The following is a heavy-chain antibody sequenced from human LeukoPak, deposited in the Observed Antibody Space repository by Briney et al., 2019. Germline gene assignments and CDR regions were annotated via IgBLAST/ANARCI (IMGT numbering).Heavy chain of an antibody. V-gene: IGHV1-2*06. CDR2: INPNSGGT. CDR3: ARDLHYYDGNYFDY. D-gene: IGHD3-22*01. J-gene: IGHJ4*02. Sequence: ASVKVSCKASGYTFTGYYMHWVRQAPGQGLEWMGRINPNSGGTNYAQKLQGRVTMTTDTSTSTAYMELRSLRSDDTAVYYCARDLHYYDGNYFDYWGQGTLVTVSS. CDR1: GYTFTGYY.